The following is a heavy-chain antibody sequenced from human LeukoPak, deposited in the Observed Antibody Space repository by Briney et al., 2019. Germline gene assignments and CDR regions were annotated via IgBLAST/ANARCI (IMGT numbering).Heavy chain of an antibody. CDR1: GFTFSSYA. CDR2: ISGSGGST. Sequence: PGGSLRLSCAASGFTFSSYAMSWVRQAPGKGLEWVSVISGSGGSTYYADSVKGQFTISRDNSKNTLYLQMNSLRAEDTALNYCAKDACSTTCYWSDYWGRGTLVTVSS. D-gene: IGHD2-2*01. V-gene: IGHV3-23*01. J-gene: IGHJ4*02. CDR3: AKDACSTTCYWSDY.